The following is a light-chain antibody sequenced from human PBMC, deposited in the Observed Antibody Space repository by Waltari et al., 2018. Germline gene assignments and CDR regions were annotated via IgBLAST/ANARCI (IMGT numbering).Light chain of an antibody. V-gene: IGLV2-14*03. CDR3: SSYTSSSTLG. J-gene: IGLJ1*01. CDR1: SSDVGGYNY. CDR2: DVS. Sequence: QSALTQPASVSGSPGQSITIPCTGTSSDVGGYNYVSWYQQHPGKAPKLMICDVSNRPSGVANRCSGSKPGNTASLTISGLQAEDEAEYYCSSYTSSSTLGFGTGTKVTVL.